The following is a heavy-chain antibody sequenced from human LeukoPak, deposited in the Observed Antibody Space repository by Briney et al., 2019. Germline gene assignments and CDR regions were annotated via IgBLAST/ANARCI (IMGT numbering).Heavy chain of an antibody. CDR1: GFTFSSYA. V-gene: IGHV3-23*01. CDR2: ISGSGGST. Sequence: GGSLRLSCAASGFTFSSYAMSWVRQAPGKGLEWVSAISGSGGSTYYADSVKGRFTISRDNSKNTLYLQMNSLRAEDTAVYYCAKPDFCSSTSCPVEFDYWGQGTLVTVSS. D-gene: IGHD2-2*01. CDR3: AKPDFCSSTSCPVEFDY. J-gene: IGHJ4*02.